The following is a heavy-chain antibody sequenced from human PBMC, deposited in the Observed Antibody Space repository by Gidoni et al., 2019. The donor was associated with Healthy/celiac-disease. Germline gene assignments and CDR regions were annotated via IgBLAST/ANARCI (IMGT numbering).Heavy chain of an antibody. CDR1: GFTFSDHY. Sequence: EVQLVESGGGLVQPGGSLRLSCAASGFTFSDHYMDWVLQAPGKGLEWVGRTRNKANSYTTEYAASVKGRFTISRDDSKNSLYLQMNSLKTEDTAVYYCARRFGDAFDIWGQGTMVTVSS. V-gene: IGHV3-72*01. CDR2: TRNKANSYTT. CDR3: ARRFGDAFDI. D-gene: IGHD3-10*01. J-gene: IGHJ3*02.